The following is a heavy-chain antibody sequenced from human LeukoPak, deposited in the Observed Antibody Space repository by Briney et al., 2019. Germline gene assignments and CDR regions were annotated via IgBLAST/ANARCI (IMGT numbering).Heavy chain of an antibody. D-gene: IGHD1-1*01. CDR2: IRGSGSGSGSGV. CDR3: ARDDNWRFDY. Sequence: GGSLRLFCAASGFVFSDYSMNWVRQAPGKGLEWVANIRGSGSGSGSGVYYADSVNGRFTISRDDAKTPLYLQMNSLRAEDTAFYYCARDDNWRFDYWGQGALVTVSS. J-gene: IGHJ4*02. CDR1: GFVFSDYS. V-gene: IGHV3-48*04.